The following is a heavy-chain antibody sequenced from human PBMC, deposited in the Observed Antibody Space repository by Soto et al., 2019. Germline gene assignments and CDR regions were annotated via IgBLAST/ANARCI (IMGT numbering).Heavy chain of an antibody. D-gene: IGHD6-13*01. J-gene: IGHJ5*02. CDR2: IIPLFGTT. Sequence: ASVKVSCKASGGTFSSYAISWVRQAPGRGLEWMGGIIPLFGTTNYAQKFRGRVTVTADESTSTVYMEVRSLRFEDTAVYYCARAHGSSWYNWFDPWGQGTLVTVSS. CDR3: ARAHGSSWYNWFDP. CDR1: GGTFSSYA. V-gene: IGHV1-69*13.